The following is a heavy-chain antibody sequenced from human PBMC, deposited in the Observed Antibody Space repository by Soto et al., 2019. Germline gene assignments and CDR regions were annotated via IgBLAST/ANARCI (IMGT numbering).Heavy chain of an antibody. CDR3: ARAPLIKSAEVKSFVDF. CDR1: GGSFSDPY. J-gene: IGHJ4*02. CDR2: IHHSGRS. V-gene: IGHV4-34*01. D-gene: IGHD3-10*01. Sequence: SETLSLTCAVSGGSFSDPYWTWIRQPPGKGMEWIGGIHHSGRSHYSPSFKSRATISMDTSKNQFALHLRSVTAAATALYFCARAPLIKSAEVKSFVDFWGQGTRVTVSP.